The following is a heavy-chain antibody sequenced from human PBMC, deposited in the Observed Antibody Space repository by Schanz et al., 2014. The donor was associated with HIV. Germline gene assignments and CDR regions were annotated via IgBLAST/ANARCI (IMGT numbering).Heavy chain of an antibody. J-gene: IGHJ6*02. CDR3: ATTDSRNWNWNYYFGMDV. D-gene: IGHD6-13*01. V-gene: IGHV1-69*06. CDR1: GGTFMTYA. CDR2: IIPVFGTT. Sequence: QVQLVQSGAEVKKPGSSVTVSCKASGGTFMTYAISWVRQAPGQGLEWMGGIIPVFGTTNYAQKFQGRVTITADKSTTTAFLELRSLRSDDTAVYYCATTDSRNWNWNYYFGMDVWGQGTTVTVSS.